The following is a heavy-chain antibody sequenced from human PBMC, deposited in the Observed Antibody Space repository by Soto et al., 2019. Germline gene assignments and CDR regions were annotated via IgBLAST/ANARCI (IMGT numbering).Heavy chain of an antibody. D-gene: IGHD1-26*01. CDR2: IYYSGST. CDR3: ARSGSYYAFDI. CDR1: GGSISSYY. V-gene: IGHV4-59*01. Sequence: PSETLSLTCTVSGGSISSYYWSWIRQPPGKGLEWIGYIYYSGSTNYIPSLKSRVTISVDTSKNQFSLKLSSVTAADTAVYYCARSGSYYAFDIWGQGTMVTV. J-gene: IGHJ3*02.